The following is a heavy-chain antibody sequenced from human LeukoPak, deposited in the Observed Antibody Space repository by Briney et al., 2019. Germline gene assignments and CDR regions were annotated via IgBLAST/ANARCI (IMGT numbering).Heavy chain of an antibody. J-gene: IGHJ4*02. D-gene: IGHD1-26*01. CDR1: GISLSRYW. CDR2: IKQDGSEK. CDR3: ARVIVGATPDY. Sequence: PGGSLRLSCAASGISLSRYWMSWVRQAPGKGLEWVANIKQDGSEKYYVDSVKGRFTISRDNAKNSLYLQMNSLRAEDTAVYYCARVIVGATPDYWGQGTLVTVSS. V-gene: IGHV3-7*01.